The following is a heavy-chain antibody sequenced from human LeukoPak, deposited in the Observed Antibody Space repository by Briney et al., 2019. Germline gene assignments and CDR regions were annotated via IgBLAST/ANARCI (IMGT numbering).Heavy chain of an antibody. CDR1: GGSISSYY. CDR3: ARHKINKWFGEGRGAFDI. CDR2: IYYSGST. Sequence: PSETLSLTCTVSGGSISSYYWSWIRQHPGKGLEWIGYIYYSGSTNYNPSLKSRVTISVDTSKNQFSLKLSSVTAADTAVYYCARHKINKWFGEGRGAFDIWGQGTMVTVSS. V-gene: IGHV4-59*08. J-gene: IGHJ3*02. D-gene: IGHD3-10*01.